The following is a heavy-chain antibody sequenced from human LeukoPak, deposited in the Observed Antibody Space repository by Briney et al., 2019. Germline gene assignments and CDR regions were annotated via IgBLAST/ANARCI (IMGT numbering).Heavy chain of an antibody. D-gene: IGHD2-21*01. CDR2: INHSGST. CDR1: GGSFSGYY. CDR3: ASSVVVMPNDAFDI. Sequence: SETLSLTCAVYGGSFSGYYWSWIRQPPGKGPEWIGEINHSGSTNYNPSLKSRVTISVDTSKNQFSLKLSSVTAADTAVYYCASSVVVMPNDAFDIWGQGTMVTVSS. V-gene: IGHV4-34*01. J-gene: IGHJ3*02.